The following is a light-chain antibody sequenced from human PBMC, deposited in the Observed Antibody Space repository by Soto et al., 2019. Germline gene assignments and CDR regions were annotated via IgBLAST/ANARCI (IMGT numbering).Light chain of an antibody. Sequence: DIQMTQSPSSLSASVGDRVTITCRASQAIRNDLAWYQQKPGQAPKRLIYAASSLQSGVPSRFSGSGSGTEFTLTISSLQPEDFATYYCLQHNTYPWTFGQGTKVDIK. V-gene: IGKV1-17*01. CDR3: LQHNTYPWT. CDR1: QAIRND. CDR2: AAS. J-gene: IGKJ1*01.